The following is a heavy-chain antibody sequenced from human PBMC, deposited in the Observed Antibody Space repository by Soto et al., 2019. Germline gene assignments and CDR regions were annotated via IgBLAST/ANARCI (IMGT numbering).Heavy chain of an antibody. V-gene: IGHV3-7*01. CDR3: ASPATSIAIDI. CDR1: RFVISSYW. D-gene: IGHD6-6*01. CDR2: IKEDGSEK. J-gene: IGHJ3*02. Sequence: GSMMLCCAARRFVISSYWLVWVCQAGRKGLEWVAHIKEDGSEKYYVDSVKGRFTISKENAKNSLYLQMNSLRAEDTAVYSCASPATSIAIDIWGQRSMLT.